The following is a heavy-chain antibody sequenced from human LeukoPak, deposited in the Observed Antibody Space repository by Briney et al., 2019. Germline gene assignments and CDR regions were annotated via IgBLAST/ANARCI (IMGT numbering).Heavy chain of an antibody. J-gene: IGHJ4*02. V-gene: IGHV3-11*04. D-gene: IGHD2-21*02. Sequence: GGSLRLSCATSGFTFSDYYMSWIRQAPGKGLEWLSYISGSGSDINYADSVKGRFTVSRDNAKSALYLQMNSLRAEDTAVYYCASRRTAYCDGDCPEGYWGQGTLVTVSS. CDR3: ASRRTAYCDGDCPEGY. CDR1: GFTFSDYY. CDR2: ISGSGSDI.